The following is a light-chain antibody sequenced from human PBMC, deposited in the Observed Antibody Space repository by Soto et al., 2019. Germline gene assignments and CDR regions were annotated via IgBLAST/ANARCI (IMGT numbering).Light chain of an antibody. Sequence: EIVMTQSPATLSVSPGERPTLSCRASQSVSSNLAWYQQKPGQSPXXLIYGASTRATGIPARFSGSGSGTDFTLTISSLQSEDFGVYYCHQYNNLWTFGQGTKVDIK. CDR2: GAS. CDR1: QSVSSN. CDR3: HQYNNLWT. J-gene: IGKJ1*01. V-gene: IGKV3-15*01.